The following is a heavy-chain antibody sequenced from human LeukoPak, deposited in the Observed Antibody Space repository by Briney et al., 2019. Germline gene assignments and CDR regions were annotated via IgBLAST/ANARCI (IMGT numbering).Heavy chain of an antibody. Sequence: PGGSLRLSCAASGFTFSSYEMNWVRQAPGKGLEWISYIGGSGTIIYYTDSVKGRFTISRDNANNSLHLQMNSLRGEDTAVYFCASGYSRSANWFDPWGQGTLVTVSS. J-gene: IGHJ5*02. CDR3: ASGYSRSANWFDP. CDR1: GFTFSSYE. V-gene: IGHV3-48*03. CDR2: IGGSGTII. D-gene: IGHD5-18*01.